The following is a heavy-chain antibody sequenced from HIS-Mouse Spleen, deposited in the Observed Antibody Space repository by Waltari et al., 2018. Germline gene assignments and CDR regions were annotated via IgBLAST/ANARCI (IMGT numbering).Heavy chain of an antibody. D-gene: IGHD6-19*01. CDR1: GFTFSSYG. CDR2: ISYDGSHK. CDR3: AKASSGWLDY. J-gene: IGHJ4*02. V-gene: IGHV3-30*18. Sequence: QVQLVESGGGVVQPGRSLRLSCAASGFTFSSYGMHWVRQAPGKGLGVVVVISYDGSHKYYADSVKGRFTISRDNSKNPLYLQMNSLRAEDTAVYYCAKASSGWLDYWGQGTLVTVSS.